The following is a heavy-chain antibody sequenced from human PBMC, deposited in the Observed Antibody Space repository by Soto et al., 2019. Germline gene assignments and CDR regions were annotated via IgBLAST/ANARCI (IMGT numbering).Heavy chain of an antibody. Sequence: EVLLLESGGGLVQPGGSLRLSCEASGFSFSSFAMNWVRQAPGKGLEWVSAIGDSGASTYYADSVKGRFTISRDNSRNTLYLQLTSLRAEDTAVYFCAKGVGLDVWGNGTTVTVSS. D-gene: IGHD1-26*01. V-gene: IGHV3-23*01. J-gene: IGHJ6*04. CDR2: IGDSGAST. CDR1: GFSFSSFA. CDR3: AKGVGLDV.